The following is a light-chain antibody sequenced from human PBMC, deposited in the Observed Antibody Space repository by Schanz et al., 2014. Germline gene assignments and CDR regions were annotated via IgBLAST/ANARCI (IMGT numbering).Light chain of an antibody. J-gene: IGKJ4*01. V-gene: IGKV4-1*01. CDR2: WAS. CDR1: PSVLYSANNKNY. Sequence: DIVMTQSPDSLAVSLGERATINCKSSPSVLYSANNKNYLAWFQQKPGQPPKLLIYWASTRDSGVPDRFSGSGSGTDFTLTISSLQAEDVAVYYCQQYYSLPLTFGGGTKVEIK. CDR3: QQYYSLPLT.